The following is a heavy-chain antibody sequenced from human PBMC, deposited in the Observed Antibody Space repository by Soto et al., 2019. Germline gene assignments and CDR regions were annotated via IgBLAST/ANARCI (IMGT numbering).Heavy chain of an antibody. V-gene: IGHV5-10-1*01. J-gene: IGHJ6*03. Sequence: GESLKISCKGSGYSFTSYWISWVRQMPGKGLEWMGRIDPSDSYTNYSPSFQGRVTMTRDTSTSTVYMELSSLRSEDTAVYYCARDRGDWNLNYYMDVWGKGTTVTVSS. D-gene: IGHD1-7*01. CDR3: ARDRGDWNLNYYMDV. CDR1: GYSFTSYW. CDR2: IDPSDSYT.